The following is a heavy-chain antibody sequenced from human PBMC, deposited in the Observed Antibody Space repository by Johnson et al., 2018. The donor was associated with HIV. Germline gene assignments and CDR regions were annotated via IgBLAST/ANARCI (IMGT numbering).Heavy chain of an antibody. CDR1: GFTFSSYG. CDR2: IWYDGSNK. D-gene: IGHD6-19*01. CDR3: ARAYSSGWLGAFDM. Sequence: QVQLVESGGGVVQPGRSLRLSCAASGFTFSSYGMHWVRQAPGKGLEWVAVIWYDGSNKYYADSVKGRFTISRENSKNTLYLQMNSLRADDTAVYYCARAYSSGWLGAFDMWGQGTTVTVSS. J-gene: IGHJ3*02. V-gene: IGHV3-33*01.